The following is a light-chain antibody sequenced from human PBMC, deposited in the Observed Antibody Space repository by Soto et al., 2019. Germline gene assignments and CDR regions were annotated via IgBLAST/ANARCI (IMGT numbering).Light chain of an antibody. Sequence: EIVLTQSPGTLSLSPGERATLSCRASQSVSSSYLACYQQKPGQAPRLLIYGASSRATGIPDRFSGSGSGTDFTLTISRLEPEDFALYYWQQYGSSPLTFGGGTKVEFK. V-gene: IGKV3-20*01. CDR1: QSVSSSY. CDR2: GAS. J-gene: IGKJ4*01. CDR3: QQYGSSPLT.